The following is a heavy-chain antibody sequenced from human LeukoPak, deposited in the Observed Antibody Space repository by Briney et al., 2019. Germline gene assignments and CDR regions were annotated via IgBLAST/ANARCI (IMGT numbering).Heavy chain of an antibody. CDR3: ARGNREDVYWAVPAVEFDY. V-gene: IGHV3-33*05. CDR2: ISYDGSNE. CDR1: GFTLGSYG. D-gene: IGHD2-2*01. Sequence: GGSLRLSCAASGFTLGSYGMQWARQAPGKGLEWVAFISYDGSNESFGDSVKGRFTISRDNSNNKLYLQKKSLRAEDTGVYYCARGNREDVYWAVPAVEFDYWGQGTLVTVPS. J-gene: IGHJ4*02.